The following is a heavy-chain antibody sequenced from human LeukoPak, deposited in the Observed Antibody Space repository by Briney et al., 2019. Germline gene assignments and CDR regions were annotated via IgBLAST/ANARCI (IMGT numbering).Heavy chain of an antibody. V-gene: IGHV1-8*01. D-gene: IGHD2-15*01. Sequence: ASVKVSCKASGYTFTSYDINWVRQATGQGLEWMGRMNPNSGNTGYAQKFQGRVTMTRNTSLNTAYMELSSLRSEETAVYYCARQGPRNIVVVVAATPKDAFDIWGQGTMVTV. J-gene: IGHJ3*02. CDR2: MNPNSGNT. CDR3: ARQGPRNIVVVVAATPKDAFDI. CDR1: GYTFTSYD.